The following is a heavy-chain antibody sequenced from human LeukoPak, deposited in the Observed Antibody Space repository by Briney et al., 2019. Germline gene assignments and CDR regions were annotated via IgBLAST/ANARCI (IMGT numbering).Heavy chain of an antibody. CDR1: GFTFSSYS. J-gene: IGHJ4*02. Sequence: PGGSLRLSCAASGFTFSSYSMNWVRQAPGKGLEWVSSISSSSSYIYYADSVKGRFTISRDNAKNSLYLQMNSLRAEDTAVYYCAKGKVLRFLEWLLGGLNFDYWGQGTLVTVSS. CDR2: ISSSSSYI. V-gene: IGHV3-21*04. D-gene: IGHD3-3*01. CDR3: AKGKVLRFLEWLLGGLNFDY.